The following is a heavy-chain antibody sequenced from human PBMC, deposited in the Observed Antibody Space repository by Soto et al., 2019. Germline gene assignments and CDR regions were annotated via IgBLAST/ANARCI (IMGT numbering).Heavy chain of an antibody. CDR1: GGSISSSSYY. CDR3: ASSGWWYFDY. D-gene: IGHD6-19*01. J-gene: IGHJ4*02. V-gene: IGHV4-39*01. Sequence: SETLSLTCTVAGGSISSSSYYWGWIRQPPGKGLEWIGSMYYSGSTYYNPSLKSRVTISVDTSKNQFSLKLSSVTAADTAVYYCASSGWWYFDYWGQGTLVTVSS. CDR2: MYYSGST.